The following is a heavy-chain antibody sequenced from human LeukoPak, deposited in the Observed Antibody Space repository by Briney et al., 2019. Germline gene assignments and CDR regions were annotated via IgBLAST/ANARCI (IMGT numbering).Heavy chain of an antibody. CDR1: GFTFRAYC. V-gene: IGHV3-74*01. D-gene: IGHD2-8*01. J-gene: IGHJ4*02. Sequence: GGSLRLSCAACGFTFRAYCMPWVRQAPGKGLLWVSCINTDGRSTSYADSGKGRFTVSRDNSKDTLYLQMNSLRADDTAVYYCARGGTDILLEPPAIPFDYWGQGALVTVSS. CDR3: ARGGTDILLEPPAIPFDY. CDR2: INTDGRST.